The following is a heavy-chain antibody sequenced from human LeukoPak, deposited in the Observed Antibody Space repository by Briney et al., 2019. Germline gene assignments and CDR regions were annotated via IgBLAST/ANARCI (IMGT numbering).Heavy chain of an antibody. CDR2: ISSSSSYI. D-gene: IGHD3-10*01. V-gene: IGHV3-21*01. CDR3: AREAREAYYYGSGSYWFDP. Sequence: GGSLRLSCAASGFTFSSYSMNWVRQAPGKGLEWVSSISSSSSYIYYADSVKGRFTISRDNAKNSLYLQMNRLRAEDTAVYYCAREAREAYYYGSGSYWFDPWGQGTLVTVSS. J-gene: IGHJ5*02. CDR1: GFTFSSYS.